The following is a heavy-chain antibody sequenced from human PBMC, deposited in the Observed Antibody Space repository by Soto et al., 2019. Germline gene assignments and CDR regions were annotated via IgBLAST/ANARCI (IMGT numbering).Heavy chain of an antibody. Sequence: ASVKVSCKASGYTFTGYYMHWVRQAPGQGLEWMGWINPNSGGTSYAQKFQGRVTMTRDTSISTAYMELSRLRSDDTAVYYCARDIEYSSSPSSYWGQGNMVTVSS. V-gene: IGHV1-2*02. D-gene: IGHD6-6*01. J-gene: IGHJ4*02. CDR2: INPNSGGT. CDR3: ARDIEYSSSPSSY. CDR1: GYTFTGYY.